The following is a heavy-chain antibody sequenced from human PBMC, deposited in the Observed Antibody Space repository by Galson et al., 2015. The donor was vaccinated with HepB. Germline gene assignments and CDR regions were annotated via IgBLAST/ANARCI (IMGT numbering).Heavy chain of an antibody. CDR3: ARVVVRGGGGMDV. J-gene: IGHJ6*02. CDR1: GFTFSSYS. Sequence: SLRLSCAASGFTFSSYSMNWVRQAPGKGLEWVSSISSSSSYIYYADSVRGRFTISRDNAKNSLYLQMNSLRAEDTAVYYCARVVVRGGGGMDVWGQGTTVTVSS. CDR2: ISSSSSYI. D-gene: IGHD3-10*01. V-gene: IGHV3-21*01.